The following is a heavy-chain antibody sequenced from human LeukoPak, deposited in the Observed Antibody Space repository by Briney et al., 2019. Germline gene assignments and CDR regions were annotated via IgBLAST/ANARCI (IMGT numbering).Heavy chain of an antibody. CDR3: ARDLNF. CDR2: IKEDGSEK. Sequence: GGSLRLSCAASGFTFRSYWMSWVRQAPGKGLEWVANIKEDGSEKYYVDSVKGRFAISRDSAKNTLYLQMNSLRAEDTAVYYCARDLNFGGQGTLVTVSS. J-gene: IGHJ4*02. CDR1: GFTFRSYW. V-gene: IGHV3-7*03.